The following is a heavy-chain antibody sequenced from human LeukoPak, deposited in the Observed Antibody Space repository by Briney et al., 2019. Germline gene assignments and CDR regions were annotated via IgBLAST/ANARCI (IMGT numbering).Heavy chain of an antibody. D-gene: IGHD3-22*01. J-gene: IGHJ4*02. Sequence: PSQTLSLTCPVSGGSISSGDSYWSWIRQPPGKGLEWIGYFSYSGTTSYNPSLKSRLTISLDASKNQFSLKLSSVTAADTAVYYCARERKYYYDSSGYSDLQTPIYWGQGTLVTVSS. CDR3: ARERKYYYDSSGYSDLQTPIY. CDR2: FSYSGTT. CDR1: GGSISSGDSY. V-gene: IGHV4-30-4*08.